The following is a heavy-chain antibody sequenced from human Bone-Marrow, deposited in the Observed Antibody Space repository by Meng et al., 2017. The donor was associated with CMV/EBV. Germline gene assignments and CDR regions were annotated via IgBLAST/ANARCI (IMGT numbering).Heavy chain of an antibody. CDR2: ITVSGSST. D-gene: IGHD1-26*01. V-gene: IGHV3-23*01. CDR1: GFTFSNYA. Sequence: SGFTFSNYAMSWVRQAPGKGLEWVSLITVSGSSTSYADSVRGRFTISRDNSKNTLYLQMSSLRAEDTAVYYCAKDGMSGSYGYFLDYWGQGTLVTVSS. J-gene: IGHJ4*02. CDR3: AKDGMSGSYGYFLDY.